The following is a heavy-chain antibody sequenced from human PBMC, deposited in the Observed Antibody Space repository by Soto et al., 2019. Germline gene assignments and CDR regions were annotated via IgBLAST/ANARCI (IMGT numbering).Heavy chain of an antibody. CDR3: AREGLAQAFDY. Sequence: PSETLSLTCTVSGGSISSYYWSWIRQPPGKGLEWIGHIYYSGSTNYNPSLESRVTISIDTSKNQFSLKLSSVTAADTAVYYCAREGLAQAFDYWGQGTLVTVSS. CDR1: GGSISSYY. J-gene: IGHJ4*02. V-gene: IGHV4-59*01. CDR2: IYYSGST.